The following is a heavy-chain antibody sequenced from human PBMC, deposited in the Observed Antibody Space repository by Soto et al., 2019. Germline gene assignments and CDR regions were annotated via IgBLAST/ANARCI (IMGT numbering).Heavy chain of an antibody. D-gene: IGHD4-17*01. CDR2: IRGRPYGGTT. J-gene: IGHJ4*02. Sequence: EVQLVESGGGLIQPGRSLRLSCTPSGFTFPDYGVSWFRQAPGKGLEWLGFIRGRPYGGTTEYAASVEGRVTISRDNSEGIAYLQMNSRKTEDTAVYYCAKKFDHGDSPLYFDYWGQGTLVTVSS. CDR3: AKKFDHGDSPLYFDY. V-gene: IGHV3-49*03. CDR1: GFTFPDYG.